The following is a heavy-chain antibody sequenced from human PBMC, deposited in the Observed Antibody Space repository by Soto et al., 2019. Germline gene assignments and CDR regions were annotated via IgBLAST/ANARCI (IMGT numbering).Heavy chain of an antibody. CDR2: ISWNSGSI. CDR1: GFTFDDYA. V-gene: IGHV3-9*01. CDR3: AKDMDPEPSNFDY. J-gene: IGHJ4*02. Sequence: PGGSLRLSCAASGFTFDDYAMHWVRQAPGKGLEWVSGISWNSGSIGYADSVKGRFTISRDNAKNSLYLQMNSLRAEDTALYYCAKDMDPEPSNFDYWGQGTLVTVSS.